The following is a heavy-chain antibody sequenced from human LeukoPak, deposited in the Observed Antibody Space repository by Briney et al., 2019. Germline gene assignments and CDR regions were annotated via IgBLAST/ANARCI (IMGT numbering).Heavy chain of an antibody. CDR1: GFTFNSYW. D-gene: IGHD6-6*01. CDR2: IKEDGSEK. Sequence: PGGSLGLSCAASGFTFNSYWMSWVRQAPGKGLEWVASIKEDGSEKYYVDSVKGRFTISRDNAKNSLYLQMNSLRAEDTAMYYCARRRPRIAAFDYWGQGTLVTVSS. V-gene: IGHV3-7*01. J-gene: IGHJ4*02. CDR3: ARRRPRIAAFDY.